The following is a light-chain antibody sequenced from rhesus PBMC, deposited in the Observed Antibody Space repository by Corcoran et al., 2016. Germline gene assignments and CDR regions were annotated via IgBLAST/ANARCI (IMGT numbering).Light chain of an antibody. J-gene: IGKJ1*01. V-gene: IGKV1-22*01. CDR1: QSISSW. CDR3: PQYTSSPWT. Sequence: DIQMTQSPSSLSAPVGDTVTITCRASQSISSWLAWYQQKPGKAPKLLIHKASLLQSGVPSRISGNGSGKDFTLTISSLQSEDFATYDCPQYTSSPWTFGQGTKVGIK. CDR2: KAS.